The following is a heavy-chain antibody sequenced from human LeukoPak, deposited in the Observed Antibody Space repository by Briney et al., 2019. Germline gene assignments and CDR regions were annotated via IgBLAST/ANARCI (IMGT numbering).Heavy chain of an antibody. CDR2: SSSSGSTI. CDR1: GFTFSSYE. Sequence: GGSLRLSCAASGFTFSSYEMNWVRQAPGKGLEWVSHSSSSGSTIYYAGSVKGRFTIARDNAKNSVYLQVNSLRAEDTAVYYCARGSLHSAYGFDYWGQGTLVTVSS. D-gene: IGHD5-12*01. J-gene: IGHJ4*02. CDR3: ARGSLHSAYGFDY. V-gene: IGHV3-48*03.